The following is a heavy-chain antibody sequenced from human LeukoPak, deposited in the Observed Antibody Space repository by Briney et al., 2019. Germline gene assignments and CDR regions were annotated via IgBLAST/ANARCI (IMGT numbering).Heavy chain of an antibody. Sequence: GGSLRLSCAPSVFTFDVYGMSWVRQAPGEGLEWVSGTYLDGGSTSYADSVKGRFTISRDNAKISLYLKMNSLRAEDTALYYCARERIQLWLYYYYYDMDVWGKGTTVTVSS. CDR3: ARERIQLWLYYYYYDMDV. D-gene: IGHD5-18*01. V-gene: IGHV3-20*04. CDR2: TYLDGGST. J-gene: IGHJ6*03. CDR1: VFTFDVYG.